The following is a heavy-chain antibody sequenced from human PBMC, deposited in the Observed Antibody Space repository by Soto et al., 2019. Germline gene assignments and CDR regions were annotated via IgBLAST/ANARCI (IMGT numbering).Heavy chain of an antibody. CDR2: INYNGDN. CDR1: GSSVGSYY. D-gene: IGHD2-15*01. CDR3: SRVRYSSARDFDS. V-gene: IGHV4-59*02. Sequence: PSETLSLTCAGSGSSVGSYYWSWIRQPPGKGLEWIGYINYNGDNKDNAALKRRGSISLSASTNQSSLKLKFMTVADKDVYFYSRVRYSSARDFDSWGQGTMVTVSS. J-gene: IGHJ4*02.